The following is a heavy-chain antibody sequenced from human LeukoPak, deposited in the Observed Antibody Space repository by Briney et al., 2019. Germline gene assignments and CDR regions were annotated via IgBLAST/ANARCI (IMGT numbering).Heavy chain of an antibody. Sequence: PGGSLRLSCSASGFTFSSYAMHWVRQAPGKGLEYVSAIRSSGGGTYYADSVKGRFTISRDNSRNTLYLQMSSLRAEDTAVYYCARGGGLDVWGQGATVTVSS. D-gene: IGHD3-16*01. CDR1: GFTFSSYA. CDR2: IRSSGGGT. V-gene: IGHV3-64D*06. J-gene: IGHJ6*02. CDR3: ARGGGLDV.